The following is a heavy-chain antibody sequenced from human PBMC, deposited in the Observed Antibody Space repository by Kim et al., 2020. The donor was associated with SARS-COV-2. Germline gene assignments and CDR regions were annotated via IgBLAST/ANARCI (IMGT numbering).Heavy chain of an antibody. CDR2: IIAVFGIA. D-gene: IGHD1-1*01. CDR3: VTERTGYLDY. CDR1: GGTFSSYT. V-gene: IGHV1-69*04. Sequence: SVKVSCKASGGTFSSYTFTWVRQAPGQGLDGMGRIIAVFGIANYAQKFQDRVTITTDKSTNTAYLELSSLRFEDTAVYYCVTERTGYLDYWGQGTLVTVSS. J-gene: IGHJ4*02.